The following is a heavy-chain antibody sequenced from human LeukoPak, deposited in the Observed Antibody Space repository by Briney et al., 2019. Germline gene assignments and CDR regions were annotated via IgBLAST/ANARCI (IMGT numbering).Heavy chain of an antibody. V-gene: IGHV1-18*01. D-gene: IGHD4-17*01. J-gene: IGHJ4*02. Sequence: GASVKVSCKASGYTFTSYGISWVRQAPGQGLEWMGWISAYNGNTNYAQKLQGRVTMTTDTSTSTAYMELRSLRSDDTAVYYCAGDLEDGDYDSPLTTLPFDYWGQGTLVTVSS. CDR2: ISAYNGNT. CDR3: AGDLEDGDYDSPLTTLPFDY. CDR1: GYTFTSYG.